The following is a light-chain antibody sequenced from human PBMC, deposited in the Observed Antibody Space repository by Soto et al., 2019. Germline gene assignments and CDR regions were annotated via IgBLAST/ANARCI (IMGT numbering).Light chain of an antibody. CDR1: QGISRS. CDR2: AAS. Sequence: DIQMTQSPSSVSASVGDRVTITCQASQGISRSLAWYQQKPGKAPKLLIYAASSLQSGVPSRFSSSGFGTDFTLTISGLQPEDFAVYYCQQADTFPITFGQGTRLEI. CDR3: QQADTFPIT. J-gene: IGKJ5*01. V-gene: IGKV1D-12*01.